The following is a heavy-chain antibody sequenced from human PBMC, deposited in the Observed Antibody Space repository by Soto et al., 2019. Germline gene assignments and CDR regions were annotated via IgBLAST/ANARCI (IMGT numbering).Heavy chain of an antibody. Sequence: SQTLSLPCAISGDSVSSNSAAWNCIRQSPSRGLEWLGRTYYRSKWYNDYAVSVKSRITINPDTSKNQFSLQLNSVTPEDTAVYYCSYSNYYYGMDVWGQGTTVTVSS. J-gene: IGHJ6*02. V-gene: IGHV6-1*01. CDR2: TYYRSKWYN. CDR1: GDSVSSNSAA. CDR3: SYSNYYYGMDV. D-gene: IGHD4-4*01.